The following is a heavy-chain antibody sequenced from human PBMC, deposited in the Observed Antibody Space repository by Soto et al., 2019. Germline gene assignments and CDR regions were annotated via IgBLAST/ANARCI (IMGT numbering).Heavy chain of an antibody. J-gene: IGHJ4*02. CDR1: GLTFTSYT. CDR3: AREVWAPVD. V-gene: IGHV3-7*01. Sequence: EVQLVESGGGLVQPGGSLRLSCEASGLTFTSYTMIWVRQSPGEGLEWLANIKEDGIQKNYVDRVKGRFTSSRDNAKKSLYLQMNSLRVDDTAVYYCAREVWAPVDWGQGTLVTVSS. CDR2: IKEDGIQK. D-gene: IGHD2-2*01.